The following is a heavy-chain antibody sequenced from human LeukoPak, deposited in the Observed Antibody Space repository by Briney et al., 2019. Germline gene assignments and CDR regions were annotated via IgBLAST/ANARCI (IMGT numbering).Heavy chain of an antibody. Sequence: GGSLRLSCAASGFTFSSYGMNWVRQAPGKGLEWVSGITSRSTTYYADSVKGRFTISRDNSKNMVWLQINSPTAEDTATYYCAKDGNWARFEDWGQGTLVTVSS. V-gene: IGHV3-23*01. J-gene: IGHJ4*02. CDR3: AKDGNWARFED. CDR1: GFTFSSYG. D-gene: IGHD7-27*01. CDR2: ITSRSTT.